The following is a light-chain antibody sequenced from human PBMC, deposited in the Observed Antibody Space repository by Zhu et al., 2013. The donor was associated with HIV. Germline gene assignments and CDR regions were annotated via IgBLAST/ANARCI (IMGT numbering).Light chain of an antibody. J-gene: IGKJ5*01. CDR3: QQSFDTPIT. V-gene: IGKV1-39*01. CDR1: QSISSY. Sequence: DIQMTQSPSSLSASVGDRVTITCRASQSISSYLNWYQQKPGKAPKLLMYAASSLQSGVPPRFSGSGSGTDFTLIISGLQPEDFASYYCQQSFDTPITFGQGTRLEI. CDR2: AAS.